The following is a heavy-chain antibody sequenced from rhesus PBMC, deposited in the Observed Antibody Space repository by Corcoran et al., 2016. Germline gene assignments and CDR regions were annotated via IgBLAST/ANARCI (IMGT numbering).Heavy chain of an antibody. CDR1: GSSISSGYG. J-gene: IGHJ4*01. CDR3: ARGYCTSSTCWNFDY. D-gene: IGHD2-2*01. CDR2: IGGSSGST. Sequence: QVQLQESGPVLVNPSETLSLTCAVSGSSISSGYGWCWIRPPPGKGLEGIVFIGGSSGSTNYNPSHKSRVNNSKDTSKDQCTMKLSSVTGADTAVDYGARGYCTSSTCWNFDYWGQGVLVTVSS. V-gene: IGHV4-127*01.